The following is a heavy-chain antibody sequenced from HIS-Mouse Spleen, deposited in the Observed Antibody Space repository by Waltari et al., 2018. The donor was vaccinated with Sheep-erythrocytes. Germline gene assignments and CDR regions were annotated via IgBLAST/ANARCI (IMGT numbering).Heavy chain of an antibody. Sequence: EVQLVESGGGLVQPGGSLRLSCAASGFTFSSYWMSWVRQAPGEGVEWVANIKQDGSGKYYVDSVKGRFTISRDNAKNSLYLQMNSLRAEDTAVYYCARDNGGVDYWGQGTLVTVSS. CDR3: ARDNGGVDY. CDR1: GFTFSSYW. J-gene: IGHJ4*02. D-gene: IGHD2-21*01. CDR2: IKQDGSGK. V-gene: IGHV3-7*01.